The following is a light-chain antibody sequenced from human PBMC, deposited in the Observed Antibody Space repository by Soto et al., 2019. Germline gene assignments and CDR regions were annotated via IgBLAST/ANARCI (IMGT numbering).Light chain of an antibody. J-gene: IGKJ2*02. CDR1: QGISSY. CDR3: QQYYSYPRT. CDR2: AAS. V-gene: IGKV1-8*01. Sequence: AIRMTQSPSSFSASTGDRVTITCRASQGISSYLAWYQQKPEKAPKLLIYAASTLQSGVPSRFSGSGSGTDFTLTISCLQSEFFATYYSQQYYSYPRTFGQGTKLEIK.